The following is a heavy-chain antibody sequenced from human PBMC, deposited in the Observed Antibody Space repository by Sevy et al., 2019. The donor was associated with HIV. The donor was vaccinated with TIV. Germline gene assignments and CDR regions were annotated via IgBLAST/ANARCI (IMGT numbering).Heavy chain of an antibody. V-gene: IGHV3-30*02. Sequence: GGSLRLSCAASGFTFSSYGMHWVRQAPGKGLEWVAFIRYDGSNKYYADSVKGRFTISRDNSKNTLYLQMNSLRAEDTAVYYCAKSTAQTPFYYYYGMDVWGQGTTVTVSS. CDR1: GFTFSSYG. CDR2: IRYDGSNK. CDR3: AKSTAQTPFYYYYGMDV. J-gene: IGHJ6*02.